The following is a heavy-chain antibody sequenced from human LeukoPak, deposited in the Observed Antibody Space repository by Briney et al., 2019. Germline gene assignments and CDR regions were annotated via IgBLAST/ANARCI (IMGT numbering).Heavy chain of an antibody. J-gene: IGHJ4*02. CDR1: GFTFSSYE. Sequence: PGGSLRLSCAASGFTFSSYEMNWVRQAPGGGLEWVSYISSNGNSIYYADSVKGRFTISRDNAKNSLYLQMNSLRAEDTAVYYCAKVGQQLADSWGQGTLVTVSS. V-gene: IGHV3-48*03. CDR2: ISSNGNSI. D-gene: IGHD6-13*01. CDR3: AKVGQQLADS.